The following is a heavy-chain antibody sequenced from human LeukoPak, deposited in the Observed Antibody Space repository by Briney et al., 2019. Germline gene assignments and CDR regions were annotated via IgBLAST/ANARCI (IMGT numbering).Heavy chain of an antibody. D-gene: IGHD2-2*01. CDR2: ISSSSSYI. CDR1: GFTFSSYS. J-gene: IGHJ4*02. CDR3: ARGDYRYCSSTSCYRAVDY. V-gene: IGHV3-21*01. Sequence: PGGSLRLSCAASGFTFSSYSMNWVRQAPGKGLEWVSSISSSSSYIYYADSVKGRFTISRDNAKNSLYLQMNSLRAEDTAVYYCARGDYRYCSSTSCYRAVDYWGQGTLVTVSS.